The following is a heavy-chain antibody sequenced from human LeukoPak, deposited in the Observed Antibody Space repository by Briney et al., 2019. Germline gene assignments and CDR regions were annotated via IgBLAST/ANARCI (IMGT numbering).Heavy chain of an antibody. V-gene: IGHV4-34*01. CDR1: GGSFSGYY. CDR2: INHSGST. CDR3: ASGGTYSSGWYNWFDP. J-gene: IGHJ5*02. D-gene: IGHD3-22*01. Sequence: SETLSLTCAVYGGSFSGYYWSWIRQPPGKGLEWIGEINHSGSTNYNPSLKSRVTISVDTSKNQFSLKLSSVTAADTAVYYCASGGTYSSGWYNWFDPWGQGTLVTVSS.